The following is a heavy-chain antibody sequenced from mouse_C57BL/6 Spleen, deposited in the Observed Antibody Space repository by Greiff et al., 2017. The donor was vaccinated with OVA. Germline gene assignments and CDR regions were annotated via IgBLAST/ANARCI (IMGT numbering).Heavy chain of an antibody. CDR2: IYPGSGST. J-gene: IGHJ3*01. V-gene: IGHV1-55*01. Sequence: VQLQQPGAELVKPGASVKMSCKASGYTFTSYWITWVKQRPGQGLEWIGDIYPGSGSTNYNEKFKGKATLTVDKSSSTAYMQLSSLTSEDSAVYYCARWDGSSYVGFAYWGQGTLVTVSA. CDR3: ARWDGSSYVGFAY. D-gene: IGHD1-1*01. CDR1: GYTFTSYW.